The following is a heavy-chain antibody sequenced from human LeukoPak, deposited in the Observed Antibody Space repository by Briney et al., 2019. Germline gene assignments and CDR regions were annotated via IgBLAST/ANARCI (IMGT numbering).Heavy chain of an antibody. CDR2: ISGRGANT. CDR1: GFTFSSYA. V-gene: IGHV3-23*01. J-gene: IGHJ4*02. Sequence: GGSLRLSCATSGFTFSSYAMSWVRQAPGKGLEWVSSISGRGANTHYADSVKGRFTISGDYSKNTLNLQMNSLRTEDTAVYYCAKSGRVFDTSGYYWFPNWGQGILVTVSS. CDR3: AKSGRVFDTSGYYWFPN. D-gene: IGHD3-22*01.